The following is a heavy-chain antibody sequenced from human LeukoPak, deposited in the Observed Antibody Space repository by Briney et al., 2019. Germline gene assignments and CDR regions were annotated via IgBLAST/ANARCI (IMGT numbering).Heavy chain of an antibody. V-gene: IGHV3-23*01. J-gene: IGHJ6*02. CDR1: GFTVSSNH. CDR3: ARAPHYSNYGPYYYGMDV. Sequence: GGSLRLSCAVSGFTVSSNHMSWVRQAPGKGLEWVSAISGSGGSTYYADSVKGRFTISRDNSKNTLYLQMNSLRAEDTAVYYCARAPHYSNYGPYYYGMDVWGQGTTVTVSS. CDR2: ISGSGGST. D-gene: IGHD4-11*01.